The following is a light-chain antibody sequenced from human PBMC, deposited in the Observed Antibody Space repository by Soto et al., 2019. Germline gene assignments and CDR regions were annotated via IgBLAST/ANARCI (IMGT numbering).Light chain of an antibody. Sequence: QSALTQPASVSGSPGQSIPISCTGTSSDVGSYNLVSWYQQHPGKAPKLMIYEGSKRPSGVSNRFSGSKSGNTASLTISGLQAEDEADDYCCSYAGSSTFVVFGGGTKLTVL. CDR1: SSDVGSYNL. CDR2: EGS. V-gene: IGLV2-23*03. J-gene: IGLJ2*01. CDR3: CSYAGSSTFVV.